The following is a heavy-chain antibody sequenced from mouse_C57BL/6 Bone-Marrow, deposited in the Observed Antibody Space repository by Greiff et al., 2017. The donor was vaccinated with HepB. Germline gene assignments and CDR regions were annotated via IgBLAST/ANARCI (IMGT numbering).Heavy chain of an antibody. CDR2: ISNGGGST. Sequence: EVHLVESGGGLVQPGGSLKLSCAASGFTFSDYYMYWVRQTPEKRLEWVAYISNGGGSTYYPDTVKGRFTISRDNAKNTQYLQMSRLKSEDTALYYCARPYGFYWYVDVWGTGTTVTVSS. CDR3: ARPYGFYWYVDV. D-gene: IGHD1-1*01. CDR1: GFTFSDYY. V-gene: IGHV5-12*01. J-gene: IGHJ1*03.